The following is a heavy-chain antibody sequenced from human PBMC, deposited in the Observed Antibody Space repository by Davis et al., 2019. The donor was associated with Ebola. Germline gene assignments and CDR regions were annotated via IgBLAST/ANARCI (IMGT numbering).Heavy chain of an antibody. V-gene: IGHV1-18*01. J-gene: IGHJ6*02. CDR2: ISPSKGDT. CDR3: ARGGRDGMDV. CDR1: GYTFTTYG. Sequence: ASVKVSCKASGYTFTTYGITWVRQAPGQGLDWVGWISPSKGDTNYAQKLQGRVTMTTDRSTSTVHMELRSLISDDTAVYYCARGGRDGMDVWGQGTTVTVS.